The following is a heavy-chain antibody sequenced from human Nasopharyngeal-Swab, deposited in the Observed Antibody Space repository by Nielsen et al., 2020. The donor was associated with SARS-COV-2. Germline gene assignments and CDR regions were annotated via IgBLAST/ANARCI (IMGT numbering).Heavy chain of an antibody. CDR3: ARAADKLRASVSPNYGMDV. V-gene: IGHV1-46*01. Sequence: ASVKVSCKASGYSFTSYYMHWVRQAPGQGLEWMGIINPTGGSTTYAQKFQGRVTITADKSTSTAYMELSSLRSEDTAVYYCARAADKLRASVSPNYGMDVWGQGTTVTVSS. CDR1: GYSFTSYY. J-gene: IGHJ6*02. CDR2: INPTGGST. D-gene: IGHD1-7*01.